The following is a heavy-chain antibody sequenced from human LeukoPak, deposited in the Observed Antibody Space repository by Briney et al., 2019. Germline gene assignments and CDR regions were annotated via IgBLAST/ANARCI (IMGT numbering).Heavy chain of an antibody. D-gene: IGHD6-6*01. Sequence: GGSLRLSCAASGFTFSSYGMHWVRQAPGKGLEWVAFIRYDGSNKYYADSVKGRFTISRDNSKNTLYLQMNSLRAEDTAVYYCAKEKISYTSSSGQGYWGQGTLVTVSS. CDR1: GFTFSSYG. CDR2: IRYDGSNK. CDR3: AKEKISYTSSSGQGY. V-gene: IGHV3-30*02. J-gene: IGHJ4*02.